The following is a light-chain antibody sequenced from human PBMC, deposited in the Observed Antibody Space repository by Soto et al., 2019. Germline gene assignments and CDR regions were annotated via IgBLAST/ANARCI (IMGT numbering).Light chain of an antibody. Sequence: DIQMTQSPSSLSVSVGDRVTITCQASQDISNFLNWYQQKPGKAPKLLINDASNLETGVPSRFSGSGSGTDFTFTISSLQPEDIATYYCQHYDNLVTFGPGTKEDIK. CDR2: DAS. CDR1: QDISNF. J-gene: IGKJ3*01. V-gene: IGKV1-33*01. CDR3: QHYDNLVT.